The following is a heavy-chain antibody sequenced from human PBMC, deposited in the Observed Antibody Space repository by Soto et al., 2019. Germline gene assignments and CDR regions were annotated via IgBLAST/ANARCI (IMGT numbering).Heavy chain of an antibody. CDR2: IFYSGST. J-gene: IGHJ6*02. V-gene: IGHV4-59*01. D-gene: IGHD2-8*01. Sequence: PSETLSLTCTVSGGSINSYYWSWIRQPPGKGLEWIGYIFYSGSTSYNPSLKSRVTISVDTSKTQFSLKLGSVTAADTAVYYCGRDFRFCINAICPAYAMHVWGQGTTVTVSS. CDR3: GRDFRFCINAICPAYAMHV. CDR1: GGSINSYY.